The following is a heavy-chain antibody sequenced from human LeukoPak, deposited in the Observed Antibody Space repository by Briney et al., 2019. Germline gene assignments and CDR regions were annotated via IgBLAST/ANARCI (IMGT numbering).Heavy chain of an antibody. CDR1: GFTVSSNY. Sequence: GGSLRLSCAVSGFTVSSNYMSWVRQAPGKGLEWVSAISGSGGSSYYADSVKGRFTISRDNSKNTLYLQMNSLRAEDTAVYYCAKDLDSSWYRYYFDYWGQGTLVTVSS. V-gene: IGHV3-23*01. D-gene: IGHD6-13*01. CDR2: ISGSGGSS. J-gene: IGHJ4*02. CDR3: AKDLDSSWYRYYFDY.